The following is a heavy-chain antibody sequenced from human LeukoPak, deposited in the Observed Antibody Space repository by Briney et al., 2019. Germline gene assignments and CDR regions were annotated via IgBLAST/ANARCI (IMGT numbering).Heavy chain of an antibody. D-gene: IGHD4-11*01. V-gene: IGHV4-59*02. CDR3: ARQGPMTTVDY. CDR1: GGSVSSYY. Sequence: PSETLSLTCTVSGGSVSSYYWSWIRQPPGKGLEWIGYIYYSGSTNYNPSLKGRVTISVDTSKNQLSLKLSSVTAADTAVYYCARQGPMTTVDYWGQGTLVTVSS. J-gene: IGHJ4*02. CDR2: IYYSGST.